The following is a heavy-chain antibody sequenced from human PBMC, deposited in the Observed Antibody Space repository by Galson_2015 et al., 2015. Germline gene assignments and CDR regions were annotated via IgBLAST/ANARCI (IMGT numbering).Heavy chain of an antibody. V-gene: IGHV5-51*01. CDR2: IYPGDSDT. CDR3: ARHYQWELLYYGMDV. CDR1: GYSFTGYW. Sequence: QSGAEVKKPGESLKISCKGSGYSFTGYWIGWVRQMPGKGLEWMGIIYPGDSDTRYSPSFQGQVTISADKSISTAYLQWSSLKASDTAMYYCARHYQWELLYYGMDVWGQGTTVTVSS. D-gene: IGHD1-26*01. J-gene: IGHJ6*02.